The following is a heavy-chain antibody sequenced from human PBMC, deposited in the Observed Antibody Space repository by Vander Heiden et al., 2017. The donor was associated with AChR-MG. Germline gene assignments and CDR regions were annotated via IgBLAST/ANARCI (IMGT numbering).Heavy chain of an antibody. CDR2: VSASGTTT. CDR3: AKGIGGEMYSSDC. V-gene: IGHV3-23*01. CDR1: GFTFRSYA. D-gene: IGHD2-8*01. Sequence: EVQLLESGGDLVPPGGSLRLPCAAPGFTFRSYAITWVRPGRGRGQEWVSGVSASGTTTYYGDSAKGRFTISRDNSKCKRYLRVNSTRAGVTALYYWAKGIGGEMYSSDCWGQGTLVTVPS. J-gene: IGHJ4*02.